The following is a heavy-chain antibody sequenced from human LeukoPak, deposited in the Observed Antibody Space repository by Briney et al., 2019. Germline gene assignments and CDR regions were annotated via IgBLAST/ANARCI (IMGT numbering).Heavy chain of an antibody. V-gene: IGHV4-39*01. CDR1: GFTFSSYSMN. Sequence: PGGSLRLSCAASGFTFSSYSMNWVRQPPGKGLEWIGSIYYSGSTYYNPSLKSRVTISVDTSKNQFSLKLSSVTAADTAVYYCARGVATIKGRFDYWGQGTLVTVSS. CDR2: IYYSGST. CDR3: ARGVATIKGRFDY. D-gene: IGHD5-12*01. J-gene: IGHJ4*02.